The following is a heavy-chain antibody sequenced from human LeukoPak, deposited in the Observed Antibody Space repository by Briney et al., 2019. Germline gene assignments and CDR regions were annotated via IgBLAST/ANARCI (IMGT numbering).Heavy chain of an antibody. CDR2: ISAYNGNT. CDR3: ARGGEYQLLLDY. CDR1: GYTFTSYG. Sequence: EASVRASCKASGYTFTSYGISWVRQAPGQGLEWMGWISAYNGNTNYAQKLQGRVTMTTDTSTSTAYMELRGMRSDDTAVYYCARGGEYQLLLDYWGQGTLVTVSS. J-gene: IGHJ4*02. V-gene: IGHV1-18*01. D-gene: IGHD2-2*01.